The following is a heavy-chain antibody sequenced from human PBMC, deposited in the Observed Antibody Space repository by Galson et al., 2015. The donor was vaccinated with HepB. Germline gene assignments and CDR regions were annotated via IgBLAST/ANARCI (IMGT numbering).Heavy chain of an antibody. CDR3: AKDRDCPSPGTYRMDG. CDR2: ISGSGGTT. CDR1: GFPFSTYT. J-gene: IGHJ6*02. V-gene: IGHV3-23*01. Sequence: SLRLSCAASGFPFSTYTMSWVRQAPGKGLEWVSAISGSGGTTYYADSVRGRFTISRDNTKRTLYLQMNRLRGEDTALYYCAKDRDCPSPGTYRMDGLGPGTTVNVFS. D-gene: IGHD2-21*01.